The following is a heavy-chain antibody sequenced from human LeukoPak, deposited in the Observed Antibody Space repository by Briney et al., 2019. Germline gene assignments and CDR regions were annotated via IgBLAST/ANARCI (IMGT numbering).Heavy chain of an antibody. V-gene: IGHV4-39*01. CDR3: ARHPYNWNDFHPLHFDY. Sequence: SETLSLTSSVSGDSISSSGYYWGWIRQPPGKGLDWIGSMYYSGSTYYNPSLKSRVTISVDTSKNQFSLKLSSVTAADTAVYYCARHPYNWNDFHPLHFDYWGQGTLVTVSS. CDR2: MYYSGST. J-gene: IGHJ4*02. CDR1: GDSISSSGYY. D-gene: IGHD1-1*01.